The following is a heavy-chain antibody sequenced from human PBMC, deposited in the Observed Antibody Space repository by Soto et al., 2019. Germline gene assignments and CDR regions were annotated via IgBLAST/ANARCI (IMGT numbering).Heavy chain of an antibody. CDR3: ARDPGVYSNYHRGYYYGMDV. D-gene: IGHD4-4*01. V-gene: IGHV3-48*02. CDR2: ISSSSSTI. Sequence: PGGSLRLSCAASGFTFSSYSMNWVRQAPGKGLEWVSYISSSSSTIYYADSVKGRFTISRDNAKNSLYLQMNSLRDEDTAVYYCARDPGVYSNYHRGYYYGMDVWGQGTTVTVSS. CDR1: GFTFSSYS. J-gene: IGHJ6*02.